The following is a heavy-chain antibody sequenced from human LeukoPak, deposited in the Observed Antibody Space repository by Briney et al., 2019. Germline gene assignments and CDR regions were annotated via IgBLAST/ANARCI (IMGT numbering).Heavy chain of an antibody. CDR3: ARWELGRDGYETNRTIFDY. D-gene: IGHD5-24*01. J-gene: IGHJ4*02. Sequence: SVNVSCKASAGTFSSYAISWVRQAPGQGLEWMGRIIPIFGIANYAQKFQGRVTITADKSTSTAYMELSSLRSEDTAVYYCARWELGRDGYETNRTIFDYWGQGTLVTVSS. CDR1: AGTFSSYA. V-gene: IGHV1-69*04. CDR2: IIPIFGIA.